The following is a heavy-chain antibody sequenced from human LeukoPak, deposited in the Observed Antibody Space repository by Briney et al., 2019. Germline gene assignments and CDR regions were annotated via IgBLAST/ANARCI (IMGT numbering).Heavy chain of an antibody. V-gene: IGHV4-4*07. D-gene: IGHD1/OR15-1a*01. J-gene: IGHJ4*02. CDR1: GASISSYY. Sequence: SETLSLTCTVSGASISSYYWNWIRQPAGKGLEWIGRIYTSGSTNYNPSLKSRVTISVDTSKNQFSLKLSSVTAADTAVYYCARGYRTTTFDYWGQGTLVTVSS. CDR2: IYTSGST. CDR3: ARGYRTTTFDY.